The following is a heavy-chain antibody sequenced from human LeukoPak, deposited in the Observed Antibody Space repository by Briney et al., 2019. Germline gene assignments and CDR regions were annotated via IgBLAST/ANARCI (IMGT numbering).Heavy chain of an antibody. CDR2: VSLSGLT. CDR3: ARRILGTPYCFDC. D-gene: IGHD1-26*01. J-gene: IGHJ4*02. Sequence: KASQTLSLTCGVSGGSITSTNCWSWVRQPPGQGLDWIGEVSLSGLTNYNPTLNSRVIMALDTSKNHLSLNLTSVTAADTAVYYCARRILGTPYCFDCWGQGILVTVSS. CDR1: GGSITSTNC. V-gene: IGHV4-4*02.